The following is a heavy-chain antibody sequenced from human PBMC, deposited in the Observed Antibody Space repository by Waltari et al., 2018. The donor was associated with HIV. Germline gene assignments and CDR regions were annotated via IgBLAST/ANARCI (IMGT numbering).Heavy chain of an antibody. CDR1: GYTFSNYG. V-gene: IGHV1-18*01. D-gene: IGHD3-9*01. CDR3: ARGWDTLTDYYTVDY. CDR2: ITAYNGNT. J-gene: IGHJ4*02. Sequence: QVQLVQSGAEVKKPGASVKVSCKASGYTFSNYGISWVRQAPGQGLEWMGGITAYNGNTNYAQKLQGRVTMTTDTSTSTAYMELRRLRSDDTAVYYCARGWDTLTDYYTVDYWGQGTLVTVSS.